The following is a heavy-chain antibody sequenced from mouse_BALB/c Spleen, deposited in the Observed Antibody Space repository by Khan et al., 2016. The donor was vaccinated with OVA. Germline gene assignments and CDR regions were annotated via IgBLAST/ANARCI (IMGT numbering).Heavy chain of an antibody. CDR2: ISYSGST. D-gene: IGHD1-1*01. V-gene: IGHV3-2*02. J-gene: IGHJ2*01. Sequence: EVELVESGPGLVKPSQSLSLTCTVTGYSITSDYAWNWIRQFPGNKLEWMGYISYSGSTSYNPSLKSRISITRDTSKNQFFLQLNSVTTEDTATYYCTRDYGSSYYYFYYWGQGTTLTVSS. CDR1: GYSITSDYA. CDR3: TRDYGSSYYYFYY.